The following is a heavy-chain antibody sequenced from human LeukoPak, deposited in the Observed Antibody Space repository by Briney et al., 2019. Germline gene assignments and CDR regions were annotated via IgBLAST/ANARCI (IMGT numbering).Heavy chain of an antibody. D-gene: IGHD1-14*01. Sequence: SQTLSLTCTVSGGSISSGSYYWSWIRQPAGKGLEWIGRIYTSGSTNYNPSLKSRVTMSVDTSKNQFSLKLSSVTAADTAVYYCARDRRYNTAPHDAIDIWGQGTVVTISS. V-gene: IGHV4-61*02. CDR1: GGSISSGSYY. CDR2: IYTSGST. J-gene: IGHJ3*02. CDR3: ARDRRYNTAPHDAIDI.